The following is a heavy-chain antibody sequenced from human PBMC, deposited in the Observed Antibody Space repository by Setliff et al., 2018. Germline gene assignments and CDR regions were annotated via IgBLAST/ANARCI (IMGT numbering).Heavy chain of an antibody. Sequence: LSLTCNVSGGSVSSTSHYWGWIRQPPGKGMEWIGSVYYSGYTYYNPSLQSRVTISVDMSKNQFSMKLTSVTAADTAVYYCARVDFTMIQGVLGLWGQGTLVNRLL. J-gene: IGHJ1*01. V-gene: IGHV4-39*07. CDR3: ARVDFTMIQGVLGL. D-gene: IGHD3-10*01. CDR2: VYYSGYT. CDR1: GGSVSSTSHY.